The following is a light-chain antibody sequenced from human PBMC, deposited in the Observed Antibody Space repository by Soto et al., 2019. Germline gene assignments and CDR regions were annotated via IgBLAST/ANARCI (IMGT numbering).Light chain of an antibody. CDR3: QQFIDGWT. V-gene: IGKV1-5*01. CDR1: QSISSW. J-gene: IGKJ1*01. CDR2: DAS. Sequence: DIQMTQSPSTLSASVGDRVTITCRASQSISSWLAWYQQKPGKAPKLLIYDASSLESGVPSRFRGSGSETEFTLTISGLQHDDFATYYCQQFIDGWTFGQVTTVDIK.